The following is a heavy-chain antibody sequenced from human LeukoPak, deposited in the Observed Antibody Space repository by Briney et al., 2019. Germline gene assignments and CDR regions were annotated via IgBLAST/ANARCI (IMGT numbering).Heavy chain of an antibody. V-gene: IGHV1-46*01. Sequence: ASVKVSCKASGYSFTTYYMHWMRQAPGQGLEWMGTMNPRGGSTNYAQKFQGRVTMIRDPSTSTVYMELSSLRFEDTAVYYCARVDDYGGNSVGYWGQGTLVTVSS. CDR3: ARVDDYGGNSVGY. CDR2: MNPRGGST. J-gene: IGHJ4*02. D-gene: IGHD4-23*01. CDR1: GYSFTTYY.